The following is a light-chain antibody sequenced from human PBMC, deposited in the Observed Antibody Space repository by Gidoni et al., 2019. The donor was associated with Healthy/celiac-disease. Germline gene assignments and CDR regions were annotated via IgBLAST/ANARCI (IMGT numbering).Light chain of an antibody. J-gene: IGKJ4*01. V-gene: IGKV1-33*01. Sequence: DIQMTQSPSSLSASVGDRVTITCQAGQDISNYLNWYQQKPGKAPKLLIYDASNLETGVPSRFSGSGSGTDFTFTISSLQPEDIATYYCQQYDNLHLTFGGGTKVEIK. CDR2: DAS. CDR3: QQYDNLHLT. CDR1: QDISNY.